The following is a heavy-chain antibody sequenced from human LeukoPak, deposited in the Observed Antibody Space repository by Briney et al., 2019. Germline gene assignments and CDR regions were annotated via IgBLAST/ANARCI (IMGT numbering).Heavy chain of an antibody. D-gene: IGHD3-16*02. V-gene: IGHV3-43*02. J-gene: IGHJ4*02. CDR3: AKDISYDYVWGSYRPRQIYYFDY. CDR1: GFTFGDYA. CDR2: ISGDGGST. Sequence: GGSLRLSCAASGFTFGDYAMHWVRQAPGKGLEWVSLISGDGGSTYYADSVKGRFTISRDNSKNSLYLQMNSLRTEDTALYYCAKDISYDYVWGSYRPRQIYYFDYWGQGTLVTVSS.